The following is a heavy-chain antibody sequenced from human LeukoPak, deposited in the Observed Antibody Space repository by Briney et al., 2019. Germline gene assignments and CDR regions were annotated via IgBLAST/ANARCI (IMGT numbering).Heavy chain of an antibody. V-gene: IGHV3-23*01. CDR3: AKDSKRYPLDHYMDV. CDR1: GLTLSNYA. CDR2: ISASGGTT. J-gene: IGHJ6*03. D-gene: IGHD1-14*01. Sequence: GGSLRLPCATSGLTLSNYAMIWVRQAPGKGLEWVSSISASGGTTYYADSVKGRFTISRDNPKNTLYLQMSSLSAEDTAIYYCAKDSKRYPLDHYMDVWGKGTTVTVSS.